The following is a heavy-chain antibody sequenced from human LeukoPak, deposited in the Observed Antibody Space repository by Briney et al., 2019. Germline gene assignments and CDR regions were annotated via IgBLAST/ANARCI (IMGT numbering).Heavy chain of an antibody. D-gene: IGHD3-3*01. J-gene: IGHJ6*03. CDR2: ISSSSSTI. CDR1: GFTFSSYS. Sequence: GGSLRLSCAASGFTFSSYSMNWVRQAPGKGLEWVSYISSSSSTIYYADSVKGRFTISRDNAKNSLYLQMNSLRAEDTAVYYCARPTDDLIDFWSGPWGVYYMDVWGKGTTVTVSS. CDR3: ARPTDDLIDFWSGPWGVYYMDV. V-gene: IGHV3-48*01.